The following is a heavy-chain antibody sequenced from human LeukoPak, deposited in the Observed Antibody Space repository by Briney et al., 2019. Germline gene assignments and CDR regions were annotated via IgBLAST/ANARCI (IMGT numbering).Heavy chain of an antibody. Sequence: GGSLRLSCAASGFNFSTYSMNWVRQAPGKGLEWVSSISSGSIYIYYADSVKGRFTISRDNAKNSLYLQMNSLRVEDTAVYYCARDLGIAVADPDHWGPGTLVTVPS. V-gene: IGHV3-21*01. J-gene: IGHJ4*02. CDR3: ARDLGIAVADPDH. CDR2: ISSGSIYI. CDR1: GFNFSTYS. D-gene: IGHD6-19*01.